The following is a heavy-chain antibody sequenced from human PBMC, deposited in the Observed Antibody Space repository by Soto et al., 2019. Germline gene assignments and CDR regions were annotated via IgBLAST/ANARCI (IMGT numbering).Heavy chain of an antibody. V-gene: IGHV4-31*11. Sequence: SETLSLTCAVSGGSISSGGYSWSWIRQHPGKGLEWIGYIYYSGSTYYNPSLKSRVTISVDTSKNQFSLKLSSVTAADTAVYYCASTNPLYYYYGMDVWGQGTTVTVSS. CDR1: GGSISSGGYS. CDR3: ASTNPLYYYYGMDV. D-gene: IGHD2-8*01. CDR2: IYYSGST. J-gene: IGHJ6*02.